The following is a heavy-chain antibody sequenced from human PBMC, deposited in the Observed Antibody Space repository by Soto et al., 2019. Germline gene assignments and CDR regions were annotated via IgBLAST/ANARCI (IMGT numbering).Heavy chain of an antibody. CDR1: GFTFSTYA. J-gene: IGHJ6*03. V-gene: IGHV3-23*01. Sequence: GGSLRLSCEASGFTFSTYAMSWVRQAPGKGLEWVSGITASGANTYYADSVKGRFTISRDNSENTLYLQMNSLGADDTAVYYCAKGGRSGISGNTDYMDVWGKGTTVTVSS. D-gene: IGHD1-7*01. CDR3: AKGGRSGISGNTDYMDV. CDR2: ITASGANT.